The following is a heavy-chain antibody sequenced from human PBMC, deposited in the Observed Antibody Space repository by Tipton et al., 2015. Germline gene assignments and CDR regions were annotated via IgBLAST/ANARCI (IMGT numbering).Heavy chain of an antibody. Sequence: SLRLSCTVSGFTFSNFAMNWVRQAPGKGLEWVSTISDTADHTYYSDSVKGRFTISRDNSNNMLYLQMSTLRGGDTALYYCAKGGYSSSWYPFDSWGQGTLVTVSS. CDR1: GFTFSNFA. V-gene: IGHV3-23*01. CDR2: ISDTADHT. D-gene: IGHD6-13*01. CDR3: AKGGYSSSWYPFDS. J-gene: IGHJ4*02.